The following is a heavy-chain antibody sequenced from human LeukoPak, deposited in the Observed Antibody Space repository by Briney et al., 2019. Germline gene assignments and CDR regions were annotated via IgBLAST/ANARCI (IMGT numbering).Heavy chain of an antibody. CDR3: ARGTGGGYYYLYYYYYGMDV. Sequence: SETLSLTCTVSDGSISSYYWSWIRQPPGKGLEWIGYIYYSGSTNYNPSLKSRVTISVDTSKNQFSLKLSSVTAADTAVYYCARGTGGGYYYLYYYYYGMDVWGQGTTVTVSS. V-gene: IGHV4-59*01. D-gene: IGHD3-22*01. CDR1: DGSISSYY. J-gene: IGHJ6*02. CDR2: IYYSGST.